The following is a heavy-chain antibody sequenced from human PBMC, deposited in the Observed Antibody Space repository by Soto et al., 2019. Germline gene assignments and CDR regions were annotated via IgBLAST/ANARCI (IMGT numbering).Heavy chain of an antibody. Sequence: SETLSLTCNFSVGSIRSYYWGWIRQPAGKPLEWIGRIYTTGSTNYNPSLKSRVTMSIDTSKSQFSLKVSSLTAADTAVYYCAREGARRFGMEVWGQGTKVIVS. CDR1: VGSIRSYY. V-gene: IGHV4-4*07. CDR2: IYTTGST. D-gene: IGHD1-26*01. CDR3: AREGARRFGMEV. J-gene: IGHJ6*01.